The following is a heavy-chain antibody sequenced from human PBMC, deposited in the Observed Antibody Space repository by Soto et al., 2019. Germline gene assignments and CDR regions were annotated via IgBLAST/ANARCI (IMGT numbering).Heavy chain of an antibody. D-gene: IGHD3-10*01. V-gene: IGHV4-34*01. CDR1: GGSFSGYY. Sequence: QVQLQQWGAGLLKPSETLSLTCAVYGGSFSGYYWSWIRQPPGTGLEWIGEINHSGSTNYNPSLKSRVTISVDTSKNQFSLKLSSVTAADTAVYYCARGGRITMVRGVIGFDPWGQGTLVTVSS. J-gene: IGHJ5*02. CDR3: ARGGRITMVRGVIGFDP. CDR2: INHSGST.